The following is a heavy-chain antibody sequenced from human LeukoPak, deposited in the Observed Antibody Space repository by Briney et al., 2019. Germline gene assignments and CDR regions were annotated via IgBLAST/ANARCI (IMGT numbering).Heavy chain of an antibody. CDR1: GYTFTSYD. Sequence: GASVKVSCKASGYTFTSYDINWVRQAPGQGLEWMGWISAYNGNTIYAQKLQGRVTMTTDTSTSTAYMELRSLRSDDTAVYYCARGTTRYYFDYWGQGTLVTVSS. J-gene: IGHJ4*02. CDR3: ARGTTRYYFDY. D-gene: IGHD2/OR15-2a*01. V-gene: IGHV1-18*01. CDR2: ISAYNGNT.